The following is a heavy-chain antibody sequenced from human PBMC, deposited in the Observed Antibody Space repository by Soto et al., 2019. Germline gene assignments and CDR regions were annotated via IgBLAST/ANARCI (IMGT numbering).Heavy chain of an antibody. CDR2: INAGNGNT. V-gene: IGHV1-3*01. D-gene: IGHD5-12*01. CDR3: ARDVDIVATEDAFDI. J-gene: IGHJ3*02. CDR1: GYTFTSYA. Sequence: ASVKVSYKASGYTFTSYAMHWVRQAPGQRLEWMGWINAGNGNTKYSQKFQGRVTITRDTSASTAYMELSSLRSDDTAVYYCARDVDIVATEDAFDIWGQGTMVTVSS.